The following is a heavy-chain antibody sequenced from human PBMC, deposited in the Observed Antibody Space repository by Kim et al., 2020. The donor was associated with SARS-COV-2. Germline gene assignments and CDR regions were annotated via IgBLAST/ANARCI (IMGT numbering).Heavy chain of an antibody. Sequence: GGSLRLSCAASGFTFSSYAMSWVRQAPGKGLEWVSAISGSGGSTYYADSVKGRFTISRDNSKNTLYLQMNSLRAEDTAVYYCAKDRGRAWGATYYYDSRADAFDIWGQGTMVTVSS. CDR3: AKDRGRAWGATYYYDSRADAFDI. CDR2: ISGSGGST. D-gene: IGHD3-22*01. J-gene: IGHJ3*02. CDR1: GFTFSSYA. V-gene: IGHV3-23*01.